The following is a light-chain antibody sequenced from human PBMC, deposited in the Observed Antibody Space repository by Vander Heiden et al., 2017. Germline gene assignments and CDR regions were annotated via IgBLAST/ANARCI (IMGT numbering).Light chain of an antibody. CDR3: QQANYFPRT. J-gene: IGKJ1*01. Sequence: DIQMTQSTSSVSASVGDTVTITCRASQDIRNWLAWYQQKPGKAPSLLISAASSLQRGVPSRFSGSGSGTDFTLTISSLQPEDFATYFCQQANYFPRTFGQGTKVEI. CDR2: AAS. V-gene: IGKV1-12*01. CDR1: QDIRNW.